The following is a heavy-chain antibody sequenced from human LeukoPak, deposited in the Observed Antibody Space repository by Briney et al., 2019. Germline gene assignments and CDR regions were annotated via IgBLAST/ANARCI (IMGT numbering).Heavy chain of an antibody. Sequence: ASVKVSCKASGYTFTNYAINWVRQAPGQGLEWMGWINTNTVNPTYAQGFTGRFVFSLDTSVSTTYLQISSLKAEDTAVYYCATSMAAGTGDDYFDYWGQGTLVTVSS. V-gene: IGHV7-4-1*02. CDR2: INTNTVNP. J-gene: IGHJ4*02. CDR1: GYTFTNYA. D-gene: IGHD6-13*01. CDR3: ATSMAAGTGDDYFDY.